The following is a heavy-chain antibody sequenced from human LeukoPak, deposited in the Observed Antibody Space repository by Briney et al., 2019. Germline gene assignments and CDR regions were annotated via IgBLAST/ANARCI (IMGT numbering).Heavy chain of an antibody. CDR3: ARDQGYYFDY. CDR2: ISTYNGNT. CDR1: GYTFTGYY. Sequence: ASVKVSCKASGYTFTGYYMHWVRQAPGQGLEWMGWISTYNGNTNYAQKFQGRVNMTTDTSTSTAYMELRSLRSDDTAVYYCARDQGYYFDYWGQGTLVTVSS. V-gene: IGHV1-18*04. J-gene: IGHJ4*02.